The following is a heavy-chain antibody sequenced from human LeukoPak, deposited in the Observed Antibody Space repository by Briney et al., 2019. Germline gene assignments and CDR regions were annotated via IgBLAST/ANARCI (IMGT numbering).Heavy chain of an antibody. CDR1: GGSFSGYY. CDR3: AREPYYYGSGSYYNPYFDY. V-gene: IGHV4-34*01. D-gene: IGHD3-10*01. J-gene: IGHJ4*02. CDR2: INHSGST. Sequence: PSETLSLTCAVYGGSFSGYYWSWIRQPPGKGLEWIGEINHSGSTNYNPSLKSRVTISVDTSKNQFSLKLSSVTAADTAVYYCAREPYYYGSGSYYNPYFDYWGQGTLVTVSS.